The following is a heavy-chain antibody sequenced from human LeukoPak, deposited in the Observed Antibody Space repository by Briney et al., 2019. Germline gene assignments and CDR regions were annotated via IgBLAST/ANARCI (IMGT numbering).Heavy chain of an antibody. J-gene: IGHJ4*02. CDR1: GGTFSSYA. CDR2: IIPIVGIA. CDR3: ARVRGYYYDSSGYYGFDY. V-gene: IGHV1-69*04. D-gene: IGHD3-22*01. Sequence: SVKISCKASGGTFSSYAISWVRQAPGQGREWMGRIIPIVGIANYAQKFQGRVTITADKSTSTAYMELSSLRSEDTAVYYCARVRGYYYDSSGYYGFDYWGQGTLVTVSS.